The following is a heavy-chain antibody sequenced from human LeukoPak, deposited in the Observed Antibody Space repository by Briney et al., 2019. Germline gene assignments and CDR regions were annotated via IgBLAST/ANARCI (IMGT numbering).Heavy chain of an antibody. J-gene: IGHJ2*01. CDR1: GGSISSYY. CDR2: IYYSGST. D-gene: IGHD4-17*01. CDR3: ARSRLGDYVAAYWYFDL. V-gene: IGHV4-59*01. Sequence: SETLSLTCTVSGGSISSYYWSWIRQPPGKGLEWIGYIYYSGSTNYNPSLKSRVTISVDTSKNQFSLKLSSVTAADTAMYYCARSRLGDYVAAYWYFDLWGRGTLVTVSS.